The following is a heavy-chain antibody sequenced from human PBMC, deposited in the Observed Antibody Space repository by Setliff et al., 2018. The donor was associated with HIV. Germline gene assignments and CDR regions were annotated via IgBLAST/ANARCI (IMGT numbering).Heavy chain of an antibody. Sequence: SETLSLTCAVYGGSFSGYYWSWIRQPPGKGLEWIGEINHSGSTNYNPSLKSRVTISVDTSKNQFSLTLSSVTAADTAVYYCSRYTAMAGGLDYWGQGTLVTVSS. CDR3: SRYTAMAGGLDY. J-gene: IGHJ4*02. CDR2: INHSGST. CDR1: GGSFSGYY. D-gene: IGHD5-18*01. V-gene: IGHV4-34*01.